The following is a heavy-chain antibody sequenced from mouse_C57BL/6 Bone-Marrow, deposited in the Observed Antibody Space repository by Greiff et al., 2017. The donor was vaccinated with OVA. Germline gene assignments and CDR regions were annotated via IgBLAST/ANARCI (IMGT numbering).Heavy chain of an antibody. J-gene: IGHJ1*03. Sequence: QVQLQQSGAELVKPGASVKMSCKASGYTFTSYWITWVKQRPGQGLEWIGDIYPGSGSTNYNEKFKSKATLTVDTSSSTAYMQLSSLTSEDSAVYDCARTTVVDLYWYFDVWGTGTTVTVSS. CDR2: IYPGSGST. CDR3: ARTTVVDLYWYFDV. D-gene: IGHD1-1*01. CDR1: GYTFTSYW. V-gene: IGHV1-55*01.